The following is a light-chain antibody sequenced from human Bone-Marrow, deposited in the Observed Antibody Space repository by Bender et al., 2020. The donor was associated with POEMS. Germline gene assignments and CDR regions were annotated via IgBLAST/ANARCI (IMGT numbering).Light chain of an antibody. Sequence: YEVTQPPSVSVSPGQTASIPCSGDDLGDKYVAWYQQKPGQSPVLVIYQDTKRPSGIPERFSGSNSGNTATLTISGTQAMDEADYYCQAWDTYSVIFGGGTKLTVL. CDR2: QDT. CDR1: DLGDKY. CDR3: QAWDTYSVI. J-gene: IGLJ2*01. V-gene: IGLV3-1*01.